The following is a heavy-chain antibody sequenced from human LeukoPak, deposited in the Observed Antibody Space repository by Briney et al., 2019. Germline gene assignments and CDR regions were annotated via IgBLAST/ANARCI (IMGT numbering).Heavy chain of an antibody. V-gene: IGHV4-59*12. D-gene: IGHD3-9*01. CDR2: IYYSGST. Sequence: PSETLSLTCTVSGGSISSYYWSWIRQPPGKGLEWIGYIYYSGSTNYNPSLKSRVTISVDTSKNQFSLKLSSVTAADTAVYYCARPLNLRYFQGAFDIWGQGTMVTVSS. CDR1: GGSISSYY. CDR3: ARPLNLRYFQGAFDI. J-gene: IGHJ3*02.